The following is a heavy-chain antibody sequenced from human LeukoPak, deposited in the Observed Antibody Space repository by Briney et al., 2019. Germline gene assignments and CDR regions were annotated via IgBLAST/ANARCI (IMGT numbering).Heavy chain of an antibody. CDR3: ARGGDPVKYYAEYFQY. V-gene: IGHV3-11*06. Sequence: GGSLRLSCGASGFIFSDYYMSWIRQAPGKGLEWVSYISNSSSYTNYADSVKGRLTISRDNAKNTLYLQMSSLRAEDTAVYYCARGGDPVKYYAEYFQYWGQGTLVTVSS. CDR1: GFIFSDYY. CDR2: ISNSSSYT. D-gene: IGHD2-21*02. J-gene: IGHJ1*01.